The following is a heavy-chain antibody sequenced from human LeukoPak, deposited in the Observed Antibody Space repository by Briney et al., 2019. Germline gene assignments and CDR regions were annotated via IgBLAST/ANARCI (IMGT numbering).Heavy chain of an antibody. CDR2: MNPNSGNT. D-gene: IGHD6-13*01. V-gene: IGHV1-8*01. CDR3: ARVVWAAAGTRLFDY. Sequence: ASVNVSCKASGYTFTSYDINLVRQATGQGLEWMGWMNPNSGNTGYAQKFQGRVTMTRNTSISTAYMELSSLRSEDTAVYYCARVVWAAAGTRLFDYWGQGTLVTVSS. CDR1: GYTFTSYD. J-gene: IGHJ4*02.